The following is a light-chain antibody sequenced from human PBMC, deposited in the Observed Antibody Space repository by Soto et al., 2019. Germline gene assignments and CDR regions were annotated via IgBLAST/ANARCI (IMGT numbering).Light chain of an antibody. V-gene: IGLV3-1*01. J-gene: IGLJ7*01. Sequence: SSELTQTPSVSVSQGQTASITCSGDKLGHKYVHWYQQKPGQSPVLVMYQDNKRPSGIPERFSGSNSGNTATLTISGTQARDEADYYCQAWDSSTAVFGGGTQLSVL. CDR2: QDN. CDR3: QAWDSSTAV. CDR1: KLGHKY.